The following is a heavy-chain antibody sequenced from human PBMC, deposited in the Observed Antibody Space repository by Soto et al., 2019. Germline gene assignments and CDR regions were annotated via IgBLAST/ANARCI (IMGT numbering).Heavy chain of an antibody. Sequence: EVQLLESGGSLVQPGGALRLSCAASVFNFSNYDMSWVSQAPEKGLEWVSTISGGGGRIYYADSVKGVFTISRDNSKNTLYMQMHSLRAEDTAVYYCAKRPASLVRFDYWGQGTLVPVSS. V-gene: IGHV3-23*01. CDR3: AKRPASLVRFDY. CDR2: ISGGGGRI. CDR1: VFNFSNYD. J-gene: IGHJ4*02. D-gene: IGHD2-2*01.